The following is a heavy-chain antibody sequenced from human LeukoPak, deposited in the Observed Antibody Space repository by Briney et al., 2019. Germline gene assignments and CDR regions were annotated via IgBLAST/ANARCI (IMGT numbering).Heavy chain of an antibody. CDR1: VRSISSYY. CDR3: ARRVAGAGFGY. V-gene: IGHV4-59*08. CDR2: IYSSGSP. J-gene: IGHJ4*02. D-gene: IGHD6-19*01. Sequence: SETLSLTCTVSVRSISSYYWSCIRHTPGKGLEWIGNIYSSGSPNYNPPLKSRVIISVDTSKKQVSVQLSSVTAADTAVYYCARRVAGAGFGYWGQGTLVTVSS.